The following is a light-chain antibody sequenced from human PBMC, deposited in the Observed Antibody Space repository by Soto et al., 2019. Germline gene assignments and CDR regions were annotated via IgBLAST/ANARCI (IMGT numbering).Light chain of an antibody. CDR2: KTS. J-gene: IGKJ1*01. Sequence: DIHMTQSPSTLSASVGDRVTITCRASQSITMWLAWYQQKPGKAPNLLIYKTSTLESGVPSRFSGSGSGTEFTLTISSLQPDDVATYYCQQWTDSSWTFGQGTKVEVK. V-gene: IGKV1-5*03. CDR1: QSITMW. CDR3: QQWTDSSWT.